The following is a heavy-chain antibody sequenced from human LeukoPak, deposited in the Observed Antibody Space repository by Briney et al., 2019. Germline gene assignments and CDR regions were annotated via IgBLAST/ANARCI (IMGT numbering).Heavy chain of an antibody. V-gene: IGHV5-10-1*01. CDR2: IDPSDSYT. CDR3: ARLDSGPFDYFDY. Sequence: GESLKISCKGSGYGFTSYWISWVRQMPGKGLEWMGRIDPSDSYTNYSPSFQGHVTISADKSISTAYLQWSSLKASDTAMYYCARLDSGPFDYFDYWGQGTLVTVSS. J-gene: IGHJ4*02. CDR1: GYGFTSYW. D-gene: IGHD5-12*01.